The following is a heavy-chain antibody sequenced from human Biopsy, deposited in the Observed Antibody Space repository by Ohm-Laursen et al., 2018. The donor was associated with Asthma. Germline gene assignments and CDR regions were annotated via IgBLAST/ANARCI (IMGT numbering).Heavy chain of an antibody. D-gene: IGHD2-8*02. J-gene: IGHJ4*02. CDR1: GFVFSQCG. V-gene: IGHV3-33*08. CDR2: VSSDGHNK. CDR3: ARDWKGYCTGGVCYPDY. Sequence: SLRLSCAASGFVFSQCGMHWVRQGPGKGLEWVALVSSDGHNKYYEDSVKGRFTISRDNSRNRLYLQMNSLRAEDTAVYYCARDWKGYCTGGVCYPDYWGQGTLVTVSS.